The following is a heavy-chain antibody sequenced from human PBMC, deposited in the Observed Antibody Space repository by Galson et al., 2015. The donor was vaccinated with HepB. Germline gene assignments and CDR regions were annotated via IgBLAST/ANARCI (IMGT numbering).Heavy chain of an antibody. D-gene: IGHD6-19*01. CDR1: GGTFSSYS. J-gene: IGHJ6*03. Sequence: SVKVSCKASGGTFSSYSISWVRQAPGQGLEWMGGIIPIFGTANYAQKFQDRVTITADESTSTAYMELRRLRSEDTDVYYCARKGGAVAGTKGGFDYYYYYMDVWGKGTTVTVSS. CDR2: IIPIFGTA. V-gene: IGHV1-69*13. CDR3: ARKGGAVAGTKGGFDYYYYYMDV.